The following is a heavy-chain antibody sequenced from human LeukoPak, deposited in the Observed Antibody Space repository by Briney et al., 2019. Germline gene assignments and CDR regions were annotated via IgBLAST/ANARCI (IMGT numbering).Heavy chain of an antibody. Sequence: SETLSLTCSVSGGSISGHYWGWIRQPPGKGLEWIGSIYYSGSTYYNPSLKSRVTISVDTSKNQFSLKLSSVTAADTAVYYCARDKGLQQLANWFDPWGQGTLVTVSS. CDR1: GGSISGHY. CDR2: IYYSGST. D-gene: IGHD6-13*01. V-gene: IGHV4-39*07. CDR3: ARDKGLQQLANWFDP. J-gene: IGHJ5*02.